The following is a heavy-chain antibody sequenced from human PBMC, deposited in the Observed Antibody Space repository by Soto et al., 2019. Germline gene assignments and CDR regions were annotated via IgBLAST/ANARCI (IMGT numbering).Heavy chain of an antibody. CDR1: GYTFTSYG. Sequence: GASAKVSCKDSGYTFTSYGISLVRQAPGQGREWMGWISACNGNTNYAQKLQGRVTRTTNTSTSTAYMELRSLRSDDTAVYYCARGSYDFWSGYSYFYYGMGFWGQGTTVTVSS. CDR2: ISACNGNT. J-gene: IGHJ6*02. D-gene: IGHD3-3*01. CDR3: ARGSYDFWSGYSYFYYGMGF. V-gene: IGHV1-18*01.